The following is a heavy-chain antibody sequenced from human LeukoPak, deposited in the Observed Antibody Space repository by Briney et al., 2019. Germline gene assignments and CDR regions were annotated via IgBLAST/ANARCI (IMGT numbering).Heavy chain of an antibody. CDR1: GYSISSSNW. CDR3: ARYKSEAVAGKQHFDY. CDR2: IYYSGST. Sequence: SETLSLTCAVSGYSISSSNWWGWIRQPPGKGLEWIGYIYYSGSTYYNPSLKSRVTISVDTSKNQFSLKLSSVTAADTAVYYCARYKSEAVAGKQHFDYWGQGTLVTVSS. D-gene: IGHD6-19*01. V-gene: IGHV4-28*01. J-gene: IGHJ4*02.